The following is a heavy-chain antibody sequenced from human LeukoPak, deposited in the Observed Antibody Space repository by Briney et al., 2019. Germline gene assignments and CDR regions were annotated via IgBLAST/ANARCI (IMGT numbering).Heavy chain of an antibody. CDR1: GFPFSIYA. Sequence: GGSLTLFCEASGFPFSIYAMLWARQAPGKGLEWVSTISGSGDSTYYADSVKGRFTISRDKSKNTVYLQRNSLRAEDTAVYYCAKERGYGYNDIDYWGQGTLVTVSS. CDR2: ISGSGDST. D-gene: IGHD5-24*01. J-gene: IGHJ4*02. CDR3: AKERGYGYNDIDY. V-gene: IGHV3-23*01.